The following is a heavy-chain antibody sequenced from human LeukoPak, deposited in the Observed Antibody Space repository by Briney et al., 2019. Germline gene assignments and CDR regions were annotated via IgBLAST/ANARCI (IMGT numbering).Heavy chain of an antibody. D-gene: IGHD2-15*01. V-gene: IGHV4-59*01. CDR3: ARGSRGYCSGGSCYSRFDP. J-gene: IGHJ5*02. Sequence: SETLSLTCTVSGGSISSYYWSWLRQPPGKGLEWIGYIYYSGSTNYNPSLKSRVTISVDTSKNQFSLKLSSVTAADTAVYYCARGSRGYCSGGSCYSRFDPWGQGTLVTVSS. CDR2: IYYSGST. CDR1: GGSISSYY.